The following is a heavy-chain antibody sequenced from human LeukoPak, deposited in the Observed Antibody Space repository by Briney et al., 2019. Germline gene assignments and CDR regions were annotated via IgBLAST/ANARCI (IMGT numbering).Heavy chain of an antibody. Sequence: GGSLRLSCAASGFTFSSYAMHWVRQAPGKGLEWVAVISYDGSNKYYADSVKGRFTISRDNSKNTLYLQMNSLRAEDTAVYYCATGGGYNAWDYFDYWGQGTLVTVSS. J-gene: IGHJ4*02. D-gene: IGHD5-18*01. CDR1: GFTFSSYA. CDR2: ISYDGSNK. V-gene: IGHV3-30*04. CDR3: ATGGGYNAWDYFDY.